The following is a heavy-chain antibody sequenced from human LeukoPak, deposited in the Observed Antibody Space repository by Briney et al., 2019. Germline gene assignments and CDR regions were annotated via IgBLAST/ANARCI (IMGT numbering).Heavy chain of an antibody. CDR2: IYPGDSDT. D-gene: IGHD1-14*01. Sequence: GESLQISCQGSGYSFTSYWIGWVRQMPGKGLEWMGIIYPGDSDTRYSPSFQGQVTISADKSISTAYLQWSSLKASDTAMYYCARNHGGDTTYDRFDPWGQGTLVTVSS. J-gene: IGHJ5*02. CDR1: GYSFTSYW. V-gene: IGHV5-51*01. CDR3: ARNHGGDTTYDRFDP.